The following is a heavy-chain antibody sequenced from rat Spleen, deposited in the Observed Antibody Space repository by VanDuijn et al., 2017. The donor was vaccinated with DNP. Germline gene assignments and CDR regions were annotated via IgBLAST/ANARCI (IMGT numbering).Heavy chain of an antibody. CDR2: INTDGGNT. V-gene: IGHV5-25*01. CDR3: ARGILRLHAMDA. J-gene: IGHJ4*01. D-gene: IGHD1-6*01. Sequence: EVQLVESGGGLVQPGRSLQLSCAASGFTFSDNNMAWVRQAPKKGLEWMASINTDGGNTYYPDSVKGRFTISRDYAKPTLYLQMDSLRSEDTATYYCARGILRLHAMDAWGQGTSVTVSS. CDR1: GFTFSDNN.